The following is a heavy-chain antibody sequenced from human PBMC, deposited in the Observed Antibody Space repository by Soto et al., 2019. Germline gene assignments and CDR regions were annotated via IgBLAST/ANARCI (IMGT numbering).Heavy chain of an antibody. V-gene: IGHV4-30-4*01. D-gene: IGHD6-6*01. J-gene: IGHJ4*02. Sequence: QVQLQESGPRLVKPSQTLSLSCTVSSGSISNNNYYWSWIRQHPWKDLEWMGYIYYSGSTFYNPSLESRLTIAVDTSKNQFSLNLNSVTAADTAVYFCARVATSGMHFYFDSWGQGTLVTVSS. CDR3: ARVATSGMHFYFDS. CDR2: IYYSGST. CDR1: SGSISNNNYY.